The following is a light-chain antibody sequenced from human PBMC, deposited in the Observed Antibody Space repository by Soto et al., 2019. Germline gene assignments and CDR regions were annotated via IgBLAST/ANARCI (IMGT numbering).Light chain of an antibody. V-gene: IGKV3-20*01. J-gene: IGKJ1*01. CDR1: QSVSSSY. Sequence: EIVLTQSPGTLSLSPGERATLSCRASQSVSSSYLAWYQQKGGQAPRLHIYGASSRATGIPDRFSGSGSGTDFTLTISRLEPEDFAVYYCQQYVRSPWTFGQGTKVEIK. CDR3: QQYVRSPWT. CDR2: GAS.